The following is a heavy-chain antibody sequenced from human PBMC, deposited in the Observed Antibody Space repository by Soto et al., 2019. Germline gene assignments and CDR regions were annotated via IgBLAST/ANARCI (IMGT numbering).Heavy chain of an antibody. D-gene: IGHD6-13*01. CDR1: GGTFSTHA. CDR3: AREVAADGTFREDVFDI. V-gene: IGHV1-69*01. Sequence: GGTFSTHAINWVRQAPGQGLEWMGRIIPIFTTTNYAQKFQGRVTMTADESTITAYLELSSLKHDDTAVYYCAREVAADGTFREDVFDIWGQGTLVTVSS. J-gene: IGHJ3*02. CDR2: IIPIFTTT.